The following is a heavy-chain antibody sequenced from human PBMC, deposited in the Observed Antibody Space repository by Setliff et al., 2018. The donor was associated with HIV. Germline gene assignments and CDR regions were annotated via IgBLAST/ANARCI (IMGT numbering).Heavy chain of an antibody. D-gene: IGHD6-13*01. Sequence: SETLSLTCAFYGGSFSGYYWSWIRQPPGKGLEWIGEINHSGTTNYNPSLESRVTISVDTSKNEFSLKLTSVTAADTAVYYCARDRRYSGAFDIWGQGTMVTVSS. V-gene: IGHV4-34*01. CDR1: GGSFSGYY. J-gene: IGHJ3*02. CDR2: INHSGTT. CDR3: ARDRRYSGAFDI.